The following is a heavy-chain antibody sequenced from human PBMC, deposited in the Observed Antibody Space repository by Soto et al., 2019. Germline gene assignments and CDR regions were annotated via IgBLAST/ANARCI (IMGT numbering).Heavy chain of an antibody. V-gene: IGHV3-30*18. CDR3: AKRGFYSSSWYDFSGEWFDP. CDR2: ISYDGSNK. D-gene: IGHD6-13*01. CDR1: GFTFSRYG. Sequence: GGSLRLSCAASGFTFSRYGMHWVRQAPGKGLEWVAVISYDGSNKNYADSVKGRFTISRDNSKNTLYLQMNSLRAEDTAVYYCAKRGFYSSSWYDFSGEWFDPWGQGTLVTVSS. J-gene: IGHJ5*02.